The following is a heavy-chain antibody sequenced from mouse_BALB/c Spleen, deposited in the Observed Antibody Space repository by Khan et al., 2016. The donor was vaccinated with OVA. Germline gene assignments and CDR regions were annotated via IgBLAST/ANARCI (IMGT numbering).Heavy chain of an antibody. CDR2: INPNNGDV. V-gene: IGHV1-18*01. Sequence: VRLQQSGPDLVKPGASMKISCKASGYSFTAYIMNWVRRSPGKNLEWIGLINPNNGDVTYNQKFKDKATLTVDTSSSTAYMERLSLTSEDSAVFYCTRSGYGGFAYWRQGTLVTVSA. CDR1: GYSFTAYI. D-gene: IGHD3-1*01. CDR3: TRSGYGGFAY. J-gene: IGHJ3*01.